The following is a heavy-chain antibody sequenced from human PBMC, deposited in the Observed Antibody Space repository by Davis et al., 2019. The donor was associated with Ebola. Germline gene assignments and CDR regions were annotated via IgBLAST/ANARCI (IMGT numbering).Heavy chain of an antibody. CDR1: GYSFTSYW. CDR2: TDPSDTYT. Sequence: GSLTLSCKGSGYSFTSYWISWVRQMPGNGLEWMGRTDPSDTYTNYSPSFQGHVTLSADKSISTAYLQGSSLKASDTAMYYCATQKYYYYGMDVWGQGTTVTVSS. V-gene: IGHV5-10-1*01. CDR3: ATQKYYYYGMDV. J-gene: IGHJ6*02.